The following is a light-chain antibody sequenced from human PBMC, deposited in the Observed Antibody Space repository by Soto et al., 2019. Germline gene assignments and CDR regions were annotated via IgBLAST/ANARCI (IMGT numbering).Light chain of an antibody. J-gene: IGKJ2*01. Sequence: ENVLTQSPGTLSLSPGERATLSCRASESVSSGYLSWYQQKPGQAPSLLMYGASTRATGIQDRFSGSGSGTDFTLTISRLEPEDFAVYYCQQYTGSLYTFGQGTKLEIK. V-gene: IGKV3-20*01. CDR2: GAS. CDR3: QQYTGSLYT. CDR1: ESVSSGY.